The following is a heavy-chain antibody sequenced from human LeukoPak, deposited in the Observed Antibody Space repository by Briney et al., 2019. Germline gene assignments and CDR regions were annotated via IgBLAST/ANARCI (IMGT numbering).Heavy chain of an antibody. CDR1: GFTFSSYA. CDR2: ISYDGSNK. V-gene: IGHV3-30-3*01. Sequence: GRSLRLSCAASGFTFSSYAMHWVRQAPGKGLEWVAVISYDGSNKYYADSVKGRFTISRDNSKNTLYLQMNSLRAEDTAVYYCARPASDRKYYIDYWGQGTLVTVSS. J-gene: IGHJ4*02. D-gene: IGHD1-14*01. CDR3: ARPASDRKYYIDY.